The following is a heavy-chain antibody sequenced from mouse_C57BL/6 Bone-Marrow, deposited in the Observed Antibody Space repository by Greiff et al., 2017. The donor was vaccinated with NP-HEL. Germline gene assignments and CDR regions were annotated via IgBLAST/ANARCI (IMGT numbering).Heavy chain of an antibody. J-gene: IGHJ2*01. D-gene: IGHD1-1*01. Sequence: EVQRVESGPGLAKPSPTLSLSCSVTGYSITSDYWNWIRKFPGHKLEYMGYISYSGSTYYNPSLNSRISITRDTSKNQYYRQFNSVTTEDTATYDCARYYYGSSYPFDYWGQGTTLTVSS. V-gene: IGHV3-8*01. CDR1: GYSITSDY. CDR3: ARYYYGSSYPFDY. CDR2: ISYSGST.